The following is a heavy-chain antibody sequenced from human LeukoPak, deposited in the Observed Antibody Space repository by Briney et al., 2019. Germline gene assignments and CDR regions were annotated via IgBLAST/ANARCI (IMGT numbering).Heavy chain of an antibody. CDR3: ATYKNWVAGDV. Sequence: GGTLRLSCAASGFSFSDSWMSWGRQAPGKGPEWVANGKEDESQEHYADSVKGRFTVSRDNAKNSLFLQMNSLRVEDTAVYYCATYKNWVAGDVWGQGTTVSVSS. CDR2: GKEDESQE. D-gene: IGHD7-27*01. J-gene: IGHJ6*02. CDR1: GFSFSDSW. V-gene: IGHV3-7*01.